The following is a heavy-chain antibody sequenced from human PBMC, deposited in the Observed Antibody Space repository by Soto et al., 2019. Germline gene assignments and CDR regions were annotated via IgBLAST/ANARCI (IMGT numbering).Heavy chain of an antibody. CDR1: GGSFSCYY. Sequence: SETLSLTCAVYGGSFSCYYWIWIRQPPGKGLEWIGEINHSGSTNYNPSLKSRVTISVDTSKNQFSLKLSSVTAADTAVYYCARAAVPAAIFYWGQGTLVTVSS. CDR2: INHSGST. D-gene: IGHD2-2*01. CDR3: ARAAVPAAIFY. V-gene: IGHV4-34*01. J-gene: IGHJ4*02.